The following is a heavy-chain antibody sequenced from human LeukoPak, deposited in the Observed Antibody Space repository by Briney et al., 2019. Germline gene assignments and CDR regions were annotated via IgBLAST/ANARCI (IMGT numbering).Heavy chain of an antibody. J-gene: IGHJ5*02. D-gene: IGHD3-3*01. CDR2: IYYSGST. CDR1: GGSISSGGYY. CDR3: ARGVTIFGVVIVEGGWFDP. Sequence: SETLSLTCTVSGGSISSGGYYWSWIRQHPGKGLEWIGYIYYSGSTYYNPSLKSRVTISVDTSKNQFSLKLSSVTAADTAVYYCARGVTIFGVVIVEGGWFDPWGQGTLVTVSS. V-gene: IGHV4-31*03.